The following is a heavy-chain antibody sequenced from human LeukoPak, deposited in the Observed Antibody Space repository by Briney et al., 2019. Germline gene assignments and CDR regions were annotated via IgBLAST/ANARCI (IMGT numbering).Heavy chain of an antibody. D-gene: IGHD3-10*01. CDR3: ARGRSYDGSGSSYFDF. Sequence: SETLSLTCTVSGGSIGTYDWSWIRQPAGKDLECIGRVFASGNTHYNPSLQRRVTISVDTSTNHFSLMLRSVTAADTAVYYCARGRSYDGSGSSYFDFWGQGTLVTVSS. CDR1: GGSIGTYD. J-gene: IGHJ4*02. V-gene: IGHV4-4*07. CDR2: VFASGNT.